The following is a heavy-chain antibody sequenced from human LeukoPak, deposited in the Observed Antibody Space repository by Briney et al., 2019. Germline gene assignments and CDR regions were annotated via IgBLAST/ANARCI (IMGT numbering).Heavy chain of an antibody. V-gene: IGHV4-31*03. J-gene: IGHJ4*02. CDR2: IYYSGST. D-gene: IGHD3-10*01. CDR1: GGSISSGGYY. CDR3: ARGAWFGELGLDY. Sequence: PSETLSLTCTVSGGSISSGGYYWSWIRQHPGKGLEWIGYIYYSGSTYYNPSLKSRVTISVDTSKNQFSLKLSSVTAADTAVYYCARGAWFGELGLDYWGQGTLVTVSS.